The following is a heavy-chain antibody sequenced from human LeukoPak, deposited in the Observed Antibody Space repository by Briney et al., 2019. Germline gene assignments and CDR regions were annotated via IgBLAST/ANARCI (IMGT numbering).Heavy chain of an antibody. CDR3: AKDRWGSGGSGGGDY. J-gene: IGHJ4*02. V-gene: IGHV3-23*01. Sequence: GGSLRLSCAASGFTFSSYAMTWVRQAPGKGLEWVSTISGDGGSTYYAASVKGRFTISRDNSKNTLYLQMTSLRGEGTAVYYCAKDRWGSGGSGGGDYWGQGTLVTVSS. CDR1: GFTFSSYA. CDR2: ISGDGGST. D-gene: IGHD2-15*01.